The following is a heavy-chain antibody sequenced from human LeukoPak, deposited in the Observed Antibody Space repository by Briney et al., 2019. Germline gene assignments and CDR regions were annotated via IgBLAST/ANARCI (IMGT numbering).Heavy chain of an antibody. CDR2: IYYSGST. CDR3: ARDDPRYCSGGNCAIIDY. CDR1: GGSISSGDYY. D-gene: IGHD2-15*01. Sequence: PSQTLSLTCTVSGGSISSGDYYWSWIRQPPGKGLEWIGYIYYSGSTYYNPSLKSRVTISVDTSKNQFSLKLSSVTAADTAVYYCARDDPRYCSGGNCAIIDYWGQGTLVTVSS. V-gene: IGHV4-30-4*08. J-gene: IGHJ4*02.